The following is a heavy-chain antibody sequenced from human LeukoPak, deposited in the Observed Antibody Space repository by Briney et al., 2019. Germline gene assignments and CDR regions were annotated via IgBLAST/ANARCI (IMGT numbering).Heavy chain of an antibody. Sequence: GESLKISCKGSGYSFTSYWIGWVRQMPGKGLEWMGIIYPGDPDTRYSPSFQGQVTISADKSINTAYLQWSSLKASDTAMYYCASHYYGSGSYGGYFDYWGQGTLVTVSS. CDR1: GYSFTSYW. V-gene: IGHV5-51*01. CDR3: ASHYYGSGSYGGYFDY. CDR2: IYPGDPDT. D-gene: IGHD3-10*01. J-gene: IGHJ4*02.